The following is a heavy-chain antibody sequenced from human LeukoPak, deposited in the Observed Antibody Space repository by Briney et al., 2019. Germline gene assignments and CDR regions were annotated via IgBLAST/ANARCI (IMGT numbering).Heavy chain of an antibody. CDR1: GFTFSSYA. Sequence: GRSLRLSCAASGFTFSSYAMHWVRQAPGKGLEWVAVISYDGSNKYYADSVKGRFTISRDNSKNTLYLQMNSLRAEDTAVYYCARDSYDFWSGVGLDYWGQGTLVTVSS. V-gene: IGHV3-30-3*01. CDR2: ISYDGSNK. CDR3: ARDSYDFWSGVGLDY. J-gene: IGHJ4*02. D-gene: IGHD3-3*01.